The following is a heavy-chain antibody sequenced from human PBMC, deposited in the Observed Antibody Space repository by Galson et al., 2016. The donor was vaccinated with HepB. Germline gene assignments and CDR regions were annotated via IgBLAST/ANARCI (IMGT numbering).Heavy chain of an antibody. D-gene: IGHD7-27*01. CDR1: GGSISSGGYY. J-gene: IGHJ4*02. CDR2: IYYSGST. V-gene: IGHV4-31*03. CDR3: ARDEGAGEYFDY. Sequence: TLSLTCTVSGGSISSGGYYWSWIRPHPGTGLEWIGYIYYSGSTYYNPSLKSRVTISVDTSKNQFSLKLSSVTAADTAVYYCARDEGAGEYFDYWGQGTLVTVSS.